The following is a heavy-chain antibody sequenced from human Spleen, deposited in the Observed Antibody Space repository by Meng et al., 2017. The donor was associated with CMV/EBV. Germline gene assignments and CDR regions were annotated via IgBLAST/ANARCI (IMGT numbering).Heavy chain of an antibody. V-gene: IGHV4-4*07. CDR2: IYTSGST. D-gene: IGHD6-19*01. CDR3: ARESIRVAGSYWYFDL. J-gene: IGHJ2*01. CDR1: GGSISSYY. Sequence: VQPQGSGPGLVKPSETLSLTCTVSGGSISSYYWSWIRQPAGKGLEWIGRIYTSGSTNYNPSLKSRVTMSVDTSKNQFSLKLSSVTAADTAVYYCARESIRVAGSYWYFDLWGRGTLVTVSS.